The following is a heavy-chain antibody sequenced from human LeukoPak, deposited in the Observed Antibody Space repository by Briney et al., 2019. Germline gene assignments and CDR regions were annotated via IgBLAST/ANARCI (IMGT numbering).Heavy chain of an antibody. CDR1: GGSISSSNW. J-gene: IGHJ5*02. CDR3: ARDIGYCSSTSCYGYWFDP. CDR2: IYHSGST. Sequence: PSGTLSLTCAVSGGSISSSNWWSWVRQPPGKGLEWIGEIYHSGSTNYNPSLKSRVTISVDKSKNQFSLKLSSVTAADTAVYYCARDIGYCSSTSCYGYWFDPWGQGTLVTVSS. D-gene: IGHD2-2*01. V-gene: IGHV4-4*02.